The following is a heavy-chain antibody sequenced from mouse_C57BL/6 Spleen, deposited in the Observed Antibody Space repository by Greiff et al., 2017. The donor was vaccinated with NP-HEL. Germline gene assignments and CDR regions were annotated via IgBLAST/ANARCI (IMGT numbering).Heavy chain of an antibody. CDR2: IYPGDGDT. J-gene: IGHJ4*01. Sequence: QVQLQQSGPELVKPGASVKISCKASGYAFSSSWMNWVKQRPGKGLEWIGRIYPGDGDTNYNGKFKGKATLTADKSSSTAYMQLSSLTSEDSAVYFCAREMRYYCTGAMDYWGQGPSVTVSS. V-gene: IGHV1-82*01. D-gene: IGHD1-1*01. CDR1: GYAFSSSW. CDR3: AREMRYYCTGAMDY.